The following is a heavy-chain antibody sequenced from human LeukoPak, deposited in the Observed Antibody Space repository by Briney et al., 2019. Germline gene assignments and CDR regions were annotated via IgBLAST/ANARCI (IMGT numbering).Heavy chain of an antibody. CDR2: ISYDGSNK. CDR1: GFTFSNAW. D-gene: IGHD1-26*01. Sequence: GGSLRLSCAASGFTFSNAWMSWVRQAPGKGLEWVAVISYDGSNKYYADSVKGRFTISRDNAKNSLYLQMNSLRAEDTAVYYCARESIVGALGPWGQGTLVTVSS. CDR3: ARESIVGALGP. V-gene: IGHV3-30-3*01. J-gene: IGHJ5*02.